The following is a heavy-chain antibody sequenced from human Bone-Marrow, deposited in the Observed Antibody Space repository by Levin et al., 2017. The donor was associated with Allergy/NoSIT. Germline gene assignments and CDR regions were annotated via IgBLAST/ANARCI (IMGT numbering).Heavy chain of an antibody. CDR1: GFTFSSAW. D-gene: IGHD4-11*01. CDR2: IKQDGSEK. Sequence: GGSLRLSCAASGFTFSSAWMSWVRQAPGKGLEWVANIKQDGSEKYYVDSVKGRFTISRDNAKNSLYLQMNSLRAEDTAVYYCARDYRSRGNPYYWGQGTLVTVSS. V-gene: IGHV3-7*01. J-gene: IGHJ4*02. CDR3: ARDYRSRGNPYY.